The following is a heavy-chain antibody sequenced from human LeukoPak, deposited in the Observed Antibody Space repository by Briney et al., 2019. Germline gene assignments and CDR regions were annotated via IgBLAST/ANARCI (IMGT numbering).Heavy chain of an antibody. CDR3: VRVTRWDGGYYCDY. D-gene: IGHD5-24*01. J-gene: IGHJ4*02. CDR1: GFTFSGYG. CDR2: ISGYGDST. V-gene: IGHV3-64D*09. Sequence: GGSLRLSCSGSGFTFSGYGMHWVRQAPGKGLEYVSAISGYGDSTYYADAVKGRFSISRDNSKNMLYLQMSSVRAEDTAVYYCVRVTRWDGGYYCDYWGQGTLVTVSS.